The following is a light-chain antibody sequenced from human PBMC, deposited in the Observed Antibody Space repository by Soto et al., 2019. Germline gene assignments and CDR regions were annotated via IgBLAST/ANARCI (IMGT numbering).Light chain of an antibody. Sequence: EIVLTQSPGSLSLSPGERATLSCRASQNIYNNYIAWYQQSPGQAPRVLIYGASTRATGTPDRFSGSGSGTDFTLTITRLEPEDFAVYYCQQFGGSPRTFGRGTKVERK. CDR1: QNIYNNY. J-gene: IGKJ1*01. CDR2: GAS. CDR3: QQFGGSPRT. V-gene: IGKV3-20*01.